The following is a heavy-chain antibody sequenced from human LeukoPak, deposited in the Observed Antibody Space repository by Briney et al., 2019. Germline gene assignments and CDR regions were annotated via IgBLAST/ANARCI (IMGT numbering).Heavy chain of an antibody. D-gene: IGHD1-26*01. CDR3: ARDNPLWEPGNFDP. J-gene: IGHJ5*02. CDR1: GGTFSSYA. CDR2: IIPIFGTA. V-gene: IGHV1-69*05. Sequence: SVTVSCKASGGTFSSYAISWVRQAPGQGLEWMGGIIPIFGTANYAQKFQGRVTMTRDTSISTAYMELSRLRSDETAVYYCARDNPLWEPGNFDPGGQGTLVTVSS.